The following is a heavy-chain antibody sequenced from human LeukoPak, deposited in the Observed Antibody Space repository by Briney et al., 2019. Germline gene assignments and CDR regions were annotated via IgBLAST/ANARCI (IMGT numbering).Heavy chain of an antibody. V-gene: IGHV3-21*01. CDR1: GFTFSDYN. CDR2: ISRSSYYI. J-gene: IGHJ4*02. D-gene: IGHD5-24*01. Sequence: GGSLRLSCAASGFTFSDYNMNWVRQAPGKGLEWVSSISRSSYYIYYTDSVKGRFTISRDNAKNSLYLQMNSLRAEDTAVYYCARSHQTATALDYWGQGTLVTVSS. CDR3: ARSHQTATALDY.